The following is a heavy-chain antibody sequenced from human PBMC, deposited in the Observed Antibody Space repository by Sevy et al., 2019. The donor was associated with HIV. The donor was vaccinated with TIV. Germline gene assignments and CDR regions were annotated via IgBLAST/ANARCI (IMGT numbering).Heavy chain of an antibody. V-gene: IGHV4-39*01. CDR1: GGSISSSSYY. J-gene: IGHJ4*02. CDR3: ASQTRRRVFFDY. Sequence: SETLSLTCTVSGGSISSSSYYWGWIRQPPGKGLEWIGSIYYSGSTYYNPSLKSRVTISVDTSKNQFSLKLSSVTAADTAVYYCASQTRRRVFFDYWGQGTLATVSS. CDR2: IYYSGST. D-gene: IGHD2-2*01.